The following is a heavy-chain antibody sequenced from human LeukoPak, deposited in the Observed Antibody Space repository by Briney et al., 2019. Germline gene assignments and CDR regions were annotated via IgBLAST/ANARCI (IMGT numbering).Heavy chain of an antibody. CDR2: ISAYNGNT. V-gene: IGHV1-18*04. J-gene: IGHJ6*04. D-gene: IGHD2-2*01. Sequence: PGASVKVSCNASGYTFTSYGISWVRQAPGQGLEWMGWISAYNGNTNYAQKLQGRVTMTTDTSTSTAYMELRSLRSDDTAVYYCATGDIVVVPAASYYYYGMDVWGKGTTVTVSS. CDR3: ATGDIVVVPAASYYYYGMDV. CDR1: GYTFTSYG.